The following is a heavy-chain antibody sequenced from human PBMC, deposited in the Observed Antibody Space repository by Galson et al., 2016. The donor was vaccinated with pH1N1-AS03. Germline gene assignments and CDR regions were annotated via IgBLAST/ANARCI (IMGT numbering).Heavy chain of an antibody. D-gene: IGHD6-13*01. CDR2: VTWNSDKM. J-gene: IGHJ4*02. CDR1: GFTFDDYT. CDR3: VKGAGRCSRSWYFDY. V-gene: IGHV3-9*01. Sequence: SLRLSCAASGFTFDDYTMHWVWQVPGKGLEWLSSVTWNSDKMVYADSVKVRFTTSRDNAKNTLYLQMNSLRPEDTALYYCVKGAGRCSRSWYFDYWGQGTLVTVSS.